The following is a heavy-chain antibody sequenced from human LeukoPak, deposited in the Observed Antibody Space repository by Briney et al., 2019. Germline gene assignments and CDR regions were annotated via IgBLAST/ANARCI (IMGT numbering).Heavy chain of an antibody. J-gene: IGHJ6*02. Sequence: GESLKISCKGSGYSFTSYWIGWVRQMPGKGLEWMGIIYPGDSDTRYSPSFQGQVTISADKSISTAYLQWSSLRASDTAMYYCARRGIAATRPGGYYYGMDVWGQGTTVTVSS. CDR3: ARRGIAATRPGGYYYGMDV. CDR1: GYSFTSYW. V-gene: IGHV5-51*01. CDR2: IYPGDSDT. D-gene: IGHD6-13*01.